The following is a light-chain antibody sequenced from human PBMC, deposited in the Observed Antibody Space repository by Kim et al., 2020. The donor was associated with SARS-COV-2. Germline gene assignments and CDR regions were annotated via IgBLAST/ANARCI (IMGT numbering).Light chain of an antibody. CDR2: LAS. CDR1: ESIGSW. CDR3: QHYSRFPYT. Sequence: ASVGVRVTGTGRASESIGSWLAWYQQKPGRAPSLLIYLASTLESGVPSRFSGTGSGTEFSLSITRLQPDDFATDYCQHYSRFPYTFGQGTKLGIK. J-gene: IGKJ2*01. V-gene: IGKV1-5*03.